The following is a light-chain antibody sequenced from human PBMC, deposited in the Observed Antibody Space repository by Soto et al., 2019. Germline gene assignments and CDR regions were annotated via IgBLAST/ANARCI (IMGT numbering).Light chain of an antibody. CDR2: GSS. CDR3: QQYGSSPPFT. J-gene: IGKJ2*01. CDR1: QSVSSNY. Sequence: EIVLTQSPGTLSLSPGERATLSCRASQSVSSNYLAWYQQKPGQAPRLLIYGSSSRATGIPDRFSGGGSGTDFTLTISILEPEDFAVYFCQQYGSSPPFTFGQGTKGDIK. V-gene: IGKV3-20*01.